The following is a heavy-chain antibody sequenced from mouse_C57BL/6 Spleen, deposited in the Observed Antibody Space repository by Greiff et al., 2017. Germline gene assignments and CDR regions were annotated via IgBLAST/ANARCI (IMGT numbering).Heavy chain of an antibody. J-gene: IGHJ4*01. CDR2: ISSGGDYI. CDR3: NRGAYYSNYAYAMDY. CDR1: GFTFSSYS. Sequence: EVQVVESGEGLVKPGGSLKLSCAASGFTFSSYSMSWVRQTPEKRLEWVAYISSGGDYIYYADTVKGRFTISRDNARNTLYLQMSSLKSEDTAMYYCNRGAYYSNYAYAMDYWGQGTSVTVSS. D-gene: IGHD2-5*01. V-gene: IGHV5-9-1*02.